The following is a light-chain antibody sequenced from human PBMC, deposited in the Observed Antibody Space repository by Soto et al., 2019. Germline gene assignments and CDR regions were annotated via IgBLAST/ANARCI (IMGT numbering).Light chain of an antibody. J-gene: IGLJ1*01. CDR3: GTWDNSLSADV. V-gene: IGLV1-51*02. CDR1: SSNIGNNL. CDR2: END. Sequence: QSVLTQPPSVFAAPGQRVTISCSGTSSNIGNNLVSWYQQLPETAPKLIICENDKRLSGIPNRFSGSKSGTSATLVITGLYTGDEADYYCGTWDNSLSADVFGTGTKVTVL.